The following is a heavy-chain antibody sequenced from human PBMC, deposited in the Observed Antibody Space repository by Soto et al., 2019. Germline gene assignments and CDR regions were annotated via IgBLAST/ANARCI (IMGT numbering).Heavy chain of an antibody. J-gene: IGHJ6*02. D-gene: IGHD1-26*01. CDR3: AKDRGIDHSYYNGMDV. Sequence: GGYLRLSFAASGFTFGSYGMHWVCQAPFKGLEWVAFISYDGSNKYYADYVKGRFTIYRDNSKNTLYLQMNSLRAEDTAVYYCAKDRGIDHSYYNGMDVWGQGTTVTVSS. V-gene: IGHV3-30*18. CDR1: GFTFGSYG. CDR2: ISYDGSNK.